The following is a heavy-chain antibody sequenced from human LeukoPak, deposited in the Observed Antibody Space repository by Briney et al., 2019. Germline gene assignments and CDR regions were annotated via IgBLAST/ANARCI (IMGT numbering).Heavy chain of an antibody. D-gene: IGHD5-12*01. CDR3: ARVTATMDGGISVYFDY. CDR2: ISYDGSNK. Sequence: TGRSLRLSCAASGFTFSSYAMHWVRQTPGKGLEWVAVISYDGSNKYYADSVKGRFTISRDNSKNSLYLQMNSLRAEDTAVYYCARVTATMDGGISVYFDYWGQGTLVTVSS. CDR1: GFTFSSYA. V-gene: IGHV3-30*04. J-gene: IGHJ4*02.